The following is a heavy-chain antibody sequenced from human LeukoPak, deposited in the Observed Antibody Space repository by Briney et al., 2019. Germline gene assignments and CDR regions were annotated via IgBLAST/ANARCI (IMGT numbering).Heavy chain of an antibody. CDR2: IYYSGST. Sequence: SETLSLTCAVSGGSISSGGYSWSWIRQPPGKGLEWIGYIYYSGSTNYNPSLKSRVTISVDTSKNQFSLKLSSVTAADTAVYYCARGPTGYSSGWYDFWGQGTLVTVSS. CDR1: GGSISSGGYS. J-gene: IGHJ5*01. V-gene: IGHV4-61*08. CDR3: ARGPTGYSSGWYDF. D-gene: IGHD6-19*01.